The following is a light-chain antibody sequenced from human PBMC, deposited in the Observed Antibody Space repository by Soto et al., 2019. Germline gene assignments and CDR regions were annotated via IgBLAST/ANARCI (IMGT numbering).Light chain of an antibody. V-gene: IGLV2-14*03. Sequence: QSALTQPASVSGSPGQSITLSCTGTSTDIGTYNYVSWYQQHPGRAPKLMIFDVSHRPSGVSNRFSGSKSGNTASLTISGLQAEDEGDYFCSSYTTTRTVVFGGGTKLTVL. CDR2: DVS. CDR3: SSYTTTRTVV. J-gene: IGLJ2*01. CDR1: STDIGTYNY.